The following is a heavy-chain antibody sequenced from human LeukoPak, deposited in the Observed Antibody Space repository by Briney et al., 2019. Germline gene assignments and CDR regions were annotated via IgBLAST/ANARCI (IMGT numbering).Heavy chain of an antibody. V-gene: IGHV4-31*03. CDR3: ARGSGSYYHWFDP. CDR1: GGSISSGGYY. Sequence: PSQTLSLTCTVSGGSISSGGYYWSWIRQHPGKGLEWIGYIYYSGSTYYNPSLKRRVTISVDTSKNQFSLKLSSVTAADTAVYYCARGSGSYYHWFDPWGQGTLVTVSS. D-gene: IGHD1-26*01. J-gene: IGHJ5*02. CDR2: IYYSGST.